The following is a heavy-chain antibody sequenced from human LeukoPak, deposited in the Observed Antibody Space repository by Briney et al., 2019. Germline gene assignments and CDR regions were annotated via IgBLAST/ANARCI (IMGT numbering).Heavy chain of an antibody. CDR3: ARVSALVGATFLYFDY. J-gene: IGHJ4*02. Sequence: ASVKVSCKASGYTFTGYYMHWVRQAPGQGLEWMGWINPNSGGTNYAQKFQGRVTMTRDTSISTAYMELSRLRSDDTAVYYCARVSALVGATFLYFDYWGQGTLVTVSS. CDR1: GYTFTGYY. D-gene: IGHD1-26*01. CDR2: INPNSGGT. V-gene: IGHV1-2*02.